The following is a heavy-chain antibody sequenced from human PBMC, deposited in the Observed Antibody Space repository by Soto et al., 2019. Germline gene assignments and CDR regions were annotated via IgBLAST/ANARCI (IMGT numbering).Heavy chain of an antibody. Sequence: LRLSCAASGFTFSSYWMSWVRQAPGKGLEWVANIKQDGSEKYYVDSVKGRFTISRDNAKNSLYLQMNSLRAEDTAVYYCARDKGGYDFWSGWPVFDYWGQGTLVTVSS. CDR1: GFTFSSYW. CDR2: IKQDGSEK. J-gene: IGHJ4*02. CDR3: ARDKGGYDFWSGWPVFDY. D-gene: IGHD3-3*01. V-gene: IGHV3-7*03.